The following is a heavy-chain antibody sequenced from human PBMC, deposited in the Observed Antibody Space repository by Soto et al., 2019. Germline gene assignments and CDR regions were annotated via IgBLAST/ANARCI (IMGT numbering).Heavy chain of an antibody. CDR1: GFTFSSYS. CDR3: ARERDYGGNSECFDY. V-gene: IGHV3-21*01. Sequence: PGGSLRLSCAASGFTFSSYSMNWVRQAPEKGLEWVSSISSSSSYIYYADSVKGRFTISRDNAKNSLYLQMNSLRAEDTAVYYCARERDYGGNSECFDYWGQGTLVTVSS. J-gene: IGHJ4*02. D-gene: IGHD4-17*01. CDR2: ISSSSSYI.